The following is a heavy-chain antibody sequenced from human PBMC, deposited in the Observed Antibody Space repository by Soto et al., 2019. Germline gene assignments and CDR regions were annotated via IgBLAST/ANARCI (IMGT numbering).Heavy chain of an antibody. Sequence: SVKVSCKASGGTFSSYAISWVRQAPGQGLEWMGGIIPIFGTANYAQKFQGRVTITADESTSTAYMELSSLRSEDTAVYYCVRDGTDCGGGSCYFAFWGQGSLVTVSS. CDR2: IIPIFGTA. V-gene: IGHV1-69*13. CDR3: VRDGTDCGGGSCYFAF. J-gene: IGHJ4*02. CDR1: GGTFSSYA. D-gene: IGHD2-15*01.